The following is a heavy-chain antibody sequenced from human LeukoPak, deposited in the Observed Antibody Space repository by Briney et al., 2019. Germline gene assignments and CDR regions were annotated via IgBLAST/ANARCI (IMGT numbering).Heavy chain of an antibody. V-gene: IGHV1-2*02. J-gene: IGHJ4*02. CDR3: ARDEAAAAARDY. Sequence: ASVKVSCKASGCTFTGYYMHWVRQAPGQGLEWMGWINPNSGGTNYAQKFQGRVTMTRDTSISTAYMELSRLRSDDTAVYYCARDEAAAAARDYWGQGTLVTVSS. D-gene: IGHD6-13*01. CDR1: GCTFTGYY. CDR2: INPNSGGT.